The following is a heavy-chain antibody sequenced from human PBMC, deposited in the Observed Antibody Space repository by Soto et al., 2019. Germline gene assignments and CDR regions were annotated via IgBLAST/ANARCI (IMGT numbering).Heavy chain of an antibody. CDR3: ARDTYYYDSSGLDAFDI. V-gene: IGHV4-59*12. D-gene: IGHD3-22*01. CDR2: IYYSGST. Sequence: SETLSLTFTVPDGSISSYDWSWIRQPPGKGLEWIGYIYYSGSTNYNPSLKSRVTVSVDTSKNQFSLKLSSVTAADTAVYYCARDTYYYDSSGLDAFDIWGQGTMVTVSS. J-gene: IGHJ3*02. CDR1: DGSISSYD.